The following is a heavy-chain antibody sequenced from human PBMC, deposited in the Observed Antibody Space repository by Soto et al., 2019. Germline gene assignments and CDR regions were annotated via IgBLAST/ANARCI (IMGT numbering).Heavy chain of an antibody. V-gene: IGHV3-20*01. CDR3: ARDRAYPRYDYGVRPGDVFDI. J-gene: IGHJ3*02. CDR2: INWNGGST. D-gene: IGHD4-17*01. CDR1: GLTFDDYG. Sequence: GGSLRLSCAASGLTFDDYGMSWVRQAPGKGLEWVWGINWNGGSTGYTNSGKGRFTISRDNAKNSLYLQMNSLRAEDTALYHCARDRAYPRYDYGVRPGDVFDIWGQGTMVTVSS.